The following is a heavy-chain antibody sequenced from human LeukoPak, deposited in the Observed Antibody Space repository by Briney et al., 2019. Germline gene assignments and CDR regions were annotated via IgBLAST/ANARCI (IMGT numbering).Heavy chain of an antibody. J-gene: IGHJ4*02. CDR3: AKASWISSADAVL. Sequence: PGGSLRLSCAASGFTFSDYAMAWVREAPARGLEWVSRLRGKGDTFSAEFVKGRFTRSRVETRDTEYLQLNDLRVEDTAVYYCAKASWISSADAVLWGQGTVVTVSS. CDR1: GFTFSDYA. V-gene: IGHV3-23*01. D-gene: IGHD2-2*03. CDR2: LRGKGDT.